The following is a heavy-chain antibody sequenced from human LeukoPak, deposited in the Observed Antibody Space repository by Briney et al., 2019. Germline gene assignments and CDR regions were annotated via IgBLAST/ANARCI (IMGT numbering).Heavy chain of an antibody. Sequence: PGRSLRLSCAASGFTFSSYAMHWARQAPGKGLEWVAVISYDGSNKYYADSVKGRFTISRDNSKNTLYLQMNSLRAEDTAVYYCARERPGIAAAGPFDYGGQGTLVTVSS. J-gene: IGHJ4*02. CDR3: ARERPGIAAAGPFDY. V-gene: IGHV3-30-3*01. CDR1: GFTFSSYA. D-gene: IGHD6-13*01. CDR2: ISYDGSNK.